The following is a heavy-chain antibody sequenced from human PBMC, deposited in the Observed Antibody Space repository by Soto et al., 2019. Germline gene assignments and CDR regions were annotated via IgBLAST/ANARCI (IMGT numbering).Heavy chain of an antibody. CDR2: INPNSGGT. V-gene: IGHV1-2*02. J-gene: IGHJ5*02. CDR1: GYTFTGYY. Sequence: ASVKVSCKASGYTFTGYYMHGVRQAPGQGLEWMGWINPNSGGTNYAQKFQGRVTMTRDTSISTAYMELSRLRSDDTAVYYCARELPGKYSSRGSVRVGNWFDPPGQGTLVTVSS. CDR3: ARELPGKYSSRGSVRVGNWFDP. D-gene: IGHD6-13*01.